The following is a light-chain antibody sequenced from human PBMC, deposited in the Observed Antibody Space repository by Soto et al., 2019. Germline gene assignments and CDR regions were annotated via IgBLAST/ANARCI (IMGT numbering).Light chain of an antibody. Sequence: QSALTQPRSVSGSRGQSVTIACTGTGSDVGGYNYVSWYQQHPGKVPKLMIHDVSKRPSGVPDRFSGSKSGNTASLTISGLQAEDEADYHCCSYAGSYTWVFGGGTKVTVL. V-gene: IGLV2-11*01. CDR1: GSDVGGYNY. CDR3: CSYAGSYTWV. J-gene: IGLJ3*02. CDR2: DVS.